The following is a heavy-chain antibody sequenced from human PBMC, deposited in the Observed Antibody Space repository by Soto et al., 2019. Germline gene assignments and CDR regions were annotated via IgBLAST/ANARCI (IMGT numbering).Heavy chain of an antibody. D-gene: IGHD6-19*01. J-gene: IGHJ4*02. CDR2: IGGSGYST. Sequence: GGSLRLSCAASGFTFSTYTMSWVRQAPGKGLEWVSGIGGSGYSTYYADSVKGRFTISRDNLKNTLYLQMNSLRAEDTAVYYCAKESSSAWRPNFDYWGQGALVTVSS. V-gene: IGHV3-23*01. CDR1: GFTFSTYT. CDR3: AKESSSAWRPNFDY.